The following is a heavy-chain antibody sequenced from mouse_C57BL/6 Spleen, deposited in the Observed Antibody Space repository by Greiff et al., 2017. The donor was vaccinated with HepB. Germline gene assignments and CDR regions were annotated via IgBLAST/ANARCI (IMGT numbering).Heavy chain of an antibody. D-gene: IGHD4-1*02. CDR3: ARQLGRGVFAY. CDR2: ISSGSSTI. CDR1: GFTFSDYG. Sequence: EVQGVESGGGLVKPGGSLKLSCAASGFTFSDYGMHWVRQAPEKGLEWVAYISSGSSTIYYADTVKGRFTISRDNAKNTLFLQMTSLRSEDTAMYYCARQLGRGVFAYWGQGTLVTVSA. J-gene: IGHJ3*01. V-gene: IGHV5-17*01.